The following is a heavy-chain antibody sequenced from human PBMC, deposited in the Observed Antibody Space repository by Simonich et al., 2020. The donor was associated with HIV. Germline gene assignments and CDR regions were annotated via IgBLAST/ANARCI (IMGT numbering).Heavy chain of an antibody. V-gene: IGHV3-21*01. Sequence: EVQLVESGGGLVKPGGSLRLSCAASGLTFSSYSMNWVRQAPGKGLEWVSSISSSSSYKYYADSVKGRFTISRDNAKNSLYLQMNSLRAEDTAVYYCARDGRKGSSTSCSDYWGQGTLVTVSS. D-gene: IGHD2-2*01. J-gene: IGHJ4*02. CDR2: ISSSSSYK. CDR3: ARDGRKGSSTSCSDY. CDR1: GLTFSSYS.